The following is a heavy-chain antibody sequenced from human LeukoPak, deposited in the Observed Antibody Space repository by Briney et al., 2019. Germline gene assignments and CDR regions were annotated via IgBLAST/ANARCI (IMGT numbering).Heavy chain of an antibody. Sequence: GGSLRLSCAASGFTFSSYAMSWVRQAPGKGLEWVSGISDSGGSRHFADSVKGRFTISRDNSKNSLYLQMNSLRAEDTAVYYCAKGPKKQMVGSRGYYFDFWGQGTLVTASS. CDR2: ISDSGGSR. D-gene: IGHD6-13*01. J-gene: IGHJ4*02. V-gene: IGHV3-23*01. CDR3: AKGPKKQMVGSRGYYFDF. CDR1: GFTFSSYA.